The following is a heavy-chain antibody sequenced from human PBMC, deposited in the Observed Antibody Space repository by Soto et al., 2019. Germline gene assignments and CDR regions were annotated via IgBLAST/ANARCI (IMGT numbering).Heavy chain of an antibody. Sequence: QVQLVQSGAEVKKPGSSVKVSCKASGGTFSSYTISWVRQAPGQGLEWMGRIITILGIANYAQKFQGRVTITADKSTSTAYRELSSLRSEDTTVYYCARGVESDVLRYYGMDGWGQGTTVTVSS. V-gene: IGHV1-69*02. J-gene: IGHJ6*02. CDR1: GGTFSSYT. D-gene: IGHD2-15*01. CDR3: ARGVESDVLRYYGMDG. CDR2: IITILGIA.